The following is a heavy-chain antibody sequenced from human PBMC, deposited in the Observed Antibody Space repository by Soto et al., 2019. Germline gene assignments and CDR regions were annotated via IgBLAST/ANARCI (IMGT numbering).Heavy chain of an antibody. V-gene: IGHV5-10-1*01. Sequence: GESLKISCKGSGYSFTSYWISWVRQMPGKGLEWMGRIDPSDSYTNYSPSFRGHVTISADKSISTAYLQWSSLKASDTAMHYCARLPEGGTIFGVVIMGIHGMDVWGQGTTVTVPS. CDR2: IDPSDSYT. CDR3: ARLPEGGTIFGVVIMGIHGMDV. D-gene: IGHD3-3*01. CDR1: GYSFTSYW. J-gene: IGHJ6*02.